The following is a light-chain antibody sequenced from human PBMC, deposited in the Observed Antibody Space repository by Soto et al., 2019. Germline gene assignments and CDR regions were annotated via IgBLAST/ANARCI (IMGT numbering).Light chain of an antibody. V-gene: IGLV1-36*01. J-gene: IGLJ1*01. Sequence: QLVLTQPPSVSEAPRQRVTISCSGSSSNIGNNGVNWYQQLPGKAPKLLIYYDDLKPSGVSDRFSGSKSGTSASLAISGLQSEDEADYYCATWDDSLNGYVFGIGTKLTVL. CDR3: ATWDDSLNGYV. CDR1: SSNIGNNG. CDR2: YDD.